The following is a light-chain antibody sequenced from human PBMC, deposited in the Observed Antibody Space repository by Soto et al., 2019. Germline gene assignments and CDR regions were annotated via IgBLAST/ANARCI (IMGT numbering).Light chain of an antibody. V-gene: IGKV1-5*01. CDR1: QNINNW. J-gene: IGKJ1*01. CDR2: DAS. CDR3: QHMRT. Sequence: DFQMTQSPSTLSASVGDRVTITCRASQNINNWIAWYQQKPGKAPKFLIYDASTLESGLPSRSSVGGCGTRFSLTISSLHPDDFGRYYCQHMRTFGEATKVDIK.